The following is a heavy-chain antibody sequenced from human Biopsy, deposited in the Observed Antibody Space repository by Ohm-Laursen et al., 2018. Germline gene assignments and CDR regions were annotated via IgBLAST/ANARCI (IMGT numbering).Heavy chain of an antibody. CDR2: ISETSSHI. CDR1: GFSVSSYD. V-gene: IGHV3-21*01. D-gene: IGHD4-23*01. CDR3: AKDRWERNLYYGGGVDV. J-gene: IGHJ6*02. Sequence: GSLRLSCSASGFSVSSYDMNWVRQAPGKGLEWISYISETSSHIYDADSVRGRFTVARDIAKNSLYLQLNSLRAEDTALYYCAKDRWERNLYYGGGVDVWGQGTTVTVSS.